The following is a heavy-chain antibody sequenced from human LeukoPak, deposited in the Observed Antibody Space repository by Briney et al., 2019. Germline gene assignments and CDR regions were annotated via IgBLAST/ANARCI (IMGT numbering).Heavy chain of an antibody. V-gene: IGHV3-23*01. CDR2: IGNTET. Sequence: GESLRLSCAASGFTFDTFAMSWVRLAPGKGLEWVSGIGNTETYYADSVKGRFTISRDNSKSTIYLHMNNLRAEDTALYYCARDGQAFNSNWDYFEYWGQGTPVTVSS. CDR3: ARDGQAFNSNWDYFEY. J-gene: IGHJ4*02. D-gene: IGHD7-27*01. CDR1: GFTFDTFA.